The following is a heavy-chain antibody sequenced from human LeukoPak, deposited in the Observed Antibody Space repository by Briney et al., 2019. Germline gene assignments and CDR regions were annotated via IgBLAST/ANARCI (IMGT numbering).Heavy chain of an antibody. D-gene: IGHD2-21*02. Sequence: SVKVSCKASGGTFSSYAISWVRQAPGQGLGWMGGIIPIFGTANYAQKFQGRVTITTDESTSTAYMELSSLRSEDTAVYYCARDTLAYCGGDCYLIAFDIWGQGTMVTVSS. CDR1: GGTFSSYA. CDR3: ARDTLAYCGGDCYLIAFDI. J-gene: IGHJ3*02. CDR2: IIPIFGTA. V-gene: IGHV1-69*05.